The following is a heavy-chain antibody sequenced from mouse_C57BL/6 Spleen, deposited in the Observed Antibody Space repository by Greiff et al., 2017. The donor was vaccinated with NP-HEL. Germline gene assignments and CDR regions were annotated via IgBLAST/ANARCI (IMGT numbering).Heavy chain of an antibody. D-gene: IGHD2-4*01. CDR3: ARAGYDYDLAMDY. Sequence: VKLQESGPELVKPGASVKISCKASGYAFSSSWMNWVKQRPGKGLEWIGRIYPGDGDTNYNGKFKGKATLTADKSSSTAYMQLSSLTSEDSAVYFCARAGYDYDLAMDYWGQGTSVTVSS. CDR2: IYPGDGDT. J-gene: IGHJ4*01. CDR1: GYAFSSSW. V-gene: IGHV1-82*01.